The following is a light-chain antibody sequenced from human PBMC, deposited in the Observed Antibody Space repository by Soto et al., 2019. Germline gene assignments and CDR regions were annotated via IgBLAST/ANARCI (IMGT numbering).Light chain of an antibody. Sequence: QLVLTQSSSASASLGSSVKLTCTLSSGHSSYIIAWHQQQPGKAPRYLMKLEGSGSYNKGSGVPDRFSGSSSGADRYLTISNLQFEDAAYYYCETWDSNSWVFGGGTKLTVL. CDR1: SGHSSYI. CDR2: LEGSGSY. CDR3: ETWDSNSWV. J-gene: IGLJ3*02. V-gene: IGLV4-60*02.